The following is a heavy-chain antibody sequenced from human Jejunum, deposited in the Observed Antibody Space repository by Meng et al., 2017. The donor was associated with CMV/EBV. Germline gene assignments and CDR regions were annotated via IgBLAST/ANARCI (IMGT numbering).Heavy chain of an antibody. V-gene: IGHV7-4-1*02. CDR1: GYTFTSSA. CDR2: INTHTGNP. CDR3: ARGGPYPDSSGFHWYFDL. Sequence: QWQRVRSGAEVKKPGASVKVSCKASGYTFTSSAMHLGRQAPGQRLEWLGWINTHTGNPTYGQGFTGRFVLSSDTSVSTANLQISSLKAEDTSVYYCARGGPYPDSSGFHWYFDLWGRGTLVTVSS. J-gene: IGHJ2*01. D-gene: IGHD3-22*01.